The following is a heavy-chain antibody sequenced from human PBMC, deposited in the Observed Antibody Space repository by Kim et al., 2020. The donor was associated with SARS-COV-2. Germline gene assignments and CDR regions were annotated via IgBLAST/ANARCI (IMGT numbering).Heavy chain of an antibody. Sequence: SVKGRFTISRDNSKNTLYLQMNSLRAEDTAVYYCAKVKGGNIAVAGKFDYWGQGTLVTVSS. D-gene: IGHD6-19*01. CDR3: AKVKGGNIAVAGKFDY. V-gene: IGHV3-23*01. J-gene: IGHJ4*02.